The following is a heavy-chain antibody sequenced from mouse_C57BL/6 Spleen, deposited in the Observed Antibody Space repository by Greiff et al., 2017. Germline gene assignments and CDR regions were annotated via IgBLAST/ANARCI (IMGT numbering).Heavy chain of an antibody. V-gene: IGHV1-61*01. D-gene: IGHD2-1*01. Sequence: QVQLQQPGAELVRPGSSVKLSCKASGYTFTSYWMDWVKQRPGQGLEWIGNIYPSDSETHYNQKFKDKATLTVDKSSSTAYMQLSSLTSEDSAVYYCARSGGNYDDWGQGTTLTVSS. CDR1: GYTFTSYW. J-gene: IGHJ2*01. CDR3: ARSGGNYDD. CDR2: IYPSDSET.